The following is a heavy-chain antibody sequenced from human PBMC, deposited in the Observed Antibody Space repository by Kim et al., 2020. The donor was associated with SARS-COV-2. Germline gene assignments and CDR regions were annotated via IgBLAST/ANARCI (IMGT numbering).Heavy chain of an antibody. CDR2: ISGSGGST. J-gene: IGHJ6*02. CDR3: AKEGTDSSGWYYYGMDV. Sequence: GGSLRLSCAASGFTFSSYAMNWVRQAPGKGLEWVSAISGSGGSTYYADSVKGRFTISRDNSKNTLYLQMNSLRAEDTAVYYCAKEGTDSSGWYYYGMDVWGQGTTVTVSS. CDR1: GFTFSSYA. D-gene: IGHD6-19*01. V-gene: IGHV3-23*01.